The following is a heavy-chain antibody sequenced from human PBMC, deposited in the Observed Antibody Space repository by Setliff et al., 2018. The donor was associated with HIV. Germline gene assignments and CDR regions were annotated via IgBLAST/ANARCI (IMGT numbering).Heavy chain of an antibody. D-gene: IGHD1-26*01. J-gene: IGHJ4*02. CDR3: ARGWEWGAPLDY. Sequence: SETLSLTCTVSGGSINSHYWSWIRQPAGKGLEWIGRIYTSGSTTYNPSLKSRVTISIDTSKNQFSLKVSSVTAADTAVYYCARGWEWGAPLDYWGQGTLVTVSS. CDR2: IYTSGST. CDR1: GGSINSHY. V-gene: IGHV4-4*07.